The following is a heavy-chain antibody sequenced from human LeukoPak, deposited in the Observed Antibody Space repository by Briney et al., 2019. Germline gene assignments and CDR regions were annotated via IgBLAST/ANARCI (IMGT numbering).Heavy chain of an antibody. J-gene: IGHJ4*02. CDR1: GYPFISNA. D-gene: IGHD7-27*01. CDR2: INTNTGNP. V-gene: IGHV7-4-1*02. Sequence: ASVKVSCKASGYPFISNAMNWVRQAPGQGLELLGWINTNTGNPTYAQGFTGRFVFSLDTSVSTAYLQISSLKTEDTAVYYCARDNAGDIDYWGQGTLVTVSS. CDR3: ARDNAGDIDY.